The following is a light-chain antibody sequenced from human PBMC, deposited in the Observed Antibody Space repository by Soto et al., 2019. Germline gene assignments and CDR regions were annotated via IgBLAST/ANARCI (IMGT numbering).Light chain of an antibody. J-gene: IGKJ5*01. Sequence: EIVMTQSPATLSVSPGERATLSCRASQSVSSNLAWYQQKPGKAPRLLIYAASNRATGVPARLSGSWSGTEFTLTIRSLQSEDVAVYYCQQYNNWITFGQGTRLEIK. V-gene: IGKV3-15*01. CDR1: QSVSSN. CDR2: AAS. CDR3: QQYNNWIT.